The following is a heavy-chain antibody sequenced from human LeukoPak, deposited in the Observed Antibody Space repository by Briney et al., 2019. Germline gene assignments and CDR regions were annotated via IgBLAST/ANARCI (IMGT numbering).Heavy chain of an antibody. CDR2: IRYDGSNK. CDR1: GFTFSNFG. J-gene: IGHJ4*02. CDR3: AQGPGADYKHFDY. Sequence: PGGSLRLSCAASGFTFSNFGMHWVRQAPGKELEWATFIRYDGSNKYYADSVKGRFIISRDNSRNTLYLQMNSLRAEDTAVYYSAQGPGADYKHFDYWGQGTLVTVSS. D-gene: IGHD3-16*01. V-gene: IGHV3-30*02.